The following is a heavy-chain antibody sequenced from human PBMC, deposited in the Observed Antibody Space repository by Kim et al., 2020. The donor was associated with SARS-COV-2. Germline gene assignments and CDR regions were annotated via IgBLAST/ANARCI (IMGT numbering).Heavy chain of an antibody. Sequence: ASVKVSCKASGYTFTSYGISWVRQAPGQGLEWMGWISAYNGNTNYAQKLQGRVTMTTDTSTSTAYMELRSLRSDDTAVYYCARATVTTPTYNWFDPWGQGTLVTVSS. CDR2: ISAYNGNT. CDR3: ARATVTTPTYNWFDP. V-gene: IGHV1-18*04. CDR1: GYTFTSYG. D-gene: IGHD4-17*01. J-gene: IGHJ5*02.